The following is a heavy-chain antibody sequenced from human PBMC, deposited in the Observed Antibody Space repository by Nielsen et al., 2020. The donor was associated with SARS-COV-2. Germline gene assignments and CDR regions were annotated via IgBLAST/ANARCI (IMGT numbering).Heavy chain of an antibody. CDR3: ATGSEMATITWFDP. V-gene: IGHV4-30-2*05. CDR2: IYYSGST. Sequence: LRLSCAVSGGSISSDDYSWSWIRQPPGKGLEWIGYIYYSGSTYYNPSLKSRVTISVDTSKNQFSLKLSSVTAADTAVYYCATGSEMATITWFDPWGQGTLVTVSS. J-gene: IGHJ5*02. D-gene: IGHD5-24*01. CDR1: GGSISSDDYS.